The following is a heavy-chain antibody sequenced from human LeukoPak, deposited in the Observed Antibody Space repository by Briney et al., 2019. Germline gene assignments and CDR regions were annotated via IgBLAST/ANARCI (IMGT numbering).Heavy chain of an antibody. CDR2: ISASGGST. CDR1: GSTFSSYV. J-gene: IGHJ4*02. Sequence: GGSLRLSCAASGSTFSSYVMSWVRQAPGKGLEWVSGISASGGSTYYADSAKGRFTISRDNSKNTLYLQMNTLRAEDTAVYYCAKELWSWSFDYWGQGTLVTVSS. D-gene: IGHD2-8*02. V-gene: IGHV3-23*01. CDR3: AKELWSWSFDY.